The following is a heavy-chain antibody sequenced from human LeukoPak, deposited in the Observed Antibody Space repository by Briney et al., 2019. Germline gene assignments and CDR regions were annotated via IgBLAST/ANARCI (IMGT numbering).Heavy chain of an antibody. Sequence: GGSLRLSCAASGFTFSDYYMSWLRQAPGKGLEWVSYISGSGSTIYYADSVKGRFTISRDNAKNSLYLQMNSLRGEDTAVYYCARRCGGSCGAFDIWGQGTMVTVSS. V-gene: IGHV3-11*01. D-gene: IGHD2-15*01. CDR1: GFTFSDYY. CDR2: ISGSGSTI. CDR3: ARRCGGSCGAFDI. J-gene: IGHJ3*02.